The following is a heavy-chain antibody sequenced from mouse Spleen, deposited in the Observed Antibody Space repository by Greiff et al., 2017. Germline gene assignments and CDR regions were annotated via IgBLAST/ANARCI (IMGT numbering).Heavy chain of an antibody. CDR1: GYAFSSYW. V-gene: IGHV1-80*01. CDR2: IYPGDGDT. Sequence: QVQLQQSGAELVRPGSSVKISCKASGYAFSSYWMNWVKQRPGQGLEWIGQIYPGDGDTNYNGKFKGKATLTADKSSSTAYMQLSSLTSEDSAVYFCARLEGFAYWGQGTLVTVSA. J-gene: IGHJ3*01. CDR3: ARLEGFAY.